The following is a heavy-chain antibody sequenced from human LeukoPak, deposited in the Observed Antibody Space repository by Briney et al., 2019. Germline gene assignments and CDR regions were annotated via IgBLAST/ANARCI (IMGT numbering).Heavy chain of an antibody. CDR2: ITTGGRP. J-gene: IGHJ4*02. CDR1: GFTFSNYA. Sequence: GGSLRLSCAASGFTFSNYAMSWVRQAPGKGLEWVSGITTGGRPYYADSVKGRFTISRDNSKNTVYLQMNSLRAEDTAVYYCARDDGGSYPTIDYWGQGTLVTVSS. V-gene: IGHV3-23*01. CDR3: ARDDGGSYPTIDY. D-gene: IGHD1-26*01.